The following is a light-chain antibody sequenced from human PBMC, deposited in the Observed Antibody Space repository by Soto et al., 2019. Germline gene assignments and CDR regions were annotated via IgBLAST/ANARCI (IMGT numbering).Light chain of an antibody. CDR3: ATWDDSLNGTV. J-gene: IGLJ3*02. V-gene: IGLV1-44*01. Sequence: QSVLTQPPSASGSPGERVTVSCSGSRSNIGSNTLNWYQQLPGAAPKLLIYSNNQRPSGVPDRFSGSRSGTSASLAISGLQSEDEADYYCATWDDSLNGTVFGGGTKVTVL. CDR2: SNN. CDR1: RSNIGSNT.